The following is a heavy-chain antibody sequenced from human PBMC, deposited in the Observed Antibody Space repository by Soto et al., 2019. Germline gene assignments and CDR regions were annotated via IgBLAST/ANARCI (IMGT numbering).Heavy chain of an antibody. CDR1: GGSISSGDYY. CDR3: ARSTVFDY. CDR2: IYYSGST. D-gene: IGHD1-26*01. V-gene: IGHV4-39*01. J-gene: IGHJ4*02. Sequence: SETLSLTCTVSGGSISSGDYYWGWIRQPPGKGLEWIGSIYYSGSTYYNPSLKSRVTISVDTSKNQFSLKLSSVTAADTAVYYCARSTVFDYWGQGTLVTVSS.